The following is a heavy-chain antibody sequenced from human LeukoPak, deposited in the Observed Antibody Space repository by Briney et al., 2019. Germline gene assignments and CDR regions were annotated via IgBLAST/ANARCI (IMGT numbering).Heavy chain of an antibody. CDR3: ARGVGATHTLT. V-gene: IGHV1-8*01. CDR2: MSPNSGNT. Sequence: SSVKVSCKPSGYTFTSYDINWVRQATGQGLEWMGWMSPNSGNTGYAQKFQGRVTMTRNTSISTAYMELSSLRSEDTAVYYCARGVGATHTLTWGQGTLVTVSS. D-gene: IGHD1-26*01. J-gene: IGHJ5*02. CDR1: GYTFTSYD.